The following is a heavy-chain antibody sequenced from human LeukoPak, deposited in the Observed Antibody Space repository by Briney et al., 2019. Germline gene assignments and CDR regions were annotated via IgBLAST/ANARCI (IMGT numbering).Heavy chain of an antibody. CDR1: GFTFSSYW. D-gene: IGHD4-17*01. V-gene: IGHV3-74*01. J-gene: IGHJ2*01. Sequence: GGSLRLFCAASGFTFSSYWMHWVRQAPGKGLVWVSRINSDGSSTSYADSVKGRFTISRDNAKNTLYLQMNSLRAEDTAVYYCARCTVTTFYYWYFDLWGRGTLVTVSS. CDR2: INSDGSST. CDR3: ARCTVTTFYYWYFDL.